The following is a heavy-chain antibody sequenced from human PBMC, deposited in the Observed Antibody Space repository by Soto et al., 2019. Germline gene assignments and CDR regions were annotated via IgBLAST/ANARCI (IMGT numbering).Heavy chain of an antibody. V-gene: IGHV3-7*01. J-gene: IGHJ4*02. CDR2: IKPDGSER. CDR1: GFTFSTYF. Sequence: EVQLVESGGGLVQPGGSLRLSCAASGFTFSTYFMTWVRQAPGKGLEWVATIKPDGSERWYVDSVKGRFTISRDNDKNSLYLEINSLRAEDTAVYFCASDLNWPNFWGQGSLVAVSS. D-gene: IGHD1-20*01. CDR3: ASDLNWPNF.